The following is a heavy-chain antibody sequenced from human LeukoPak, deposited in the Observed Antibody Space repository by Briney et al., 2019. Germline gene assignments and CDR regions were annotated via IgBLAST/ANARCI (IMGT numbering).Heavy chain of an antibody. J-gene: IGHJ4*02. CDR2: IYHSGST. D-gene: IGHD2-2*02. V-gene: IGHV4-38-2*02. Sequence: ETLSLTCTVSGYSISSGYYWGWIRQPPGKGLEWIGSIYHSGSTYYNPSLKSRVTISVDTSKNQFSLKLSSVTATDTAVYYCARVDQLLYYYFDYWGQGTLVTVSS. CDR1: GYSISSGYY. CDR3: ARVDQLLYYYFDY.